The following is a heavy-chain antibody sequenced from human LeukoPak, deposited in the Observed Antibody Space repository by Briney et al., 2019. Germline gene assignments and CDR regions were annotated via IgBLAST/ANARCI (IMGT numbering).Heavy chain of an antibody. CDR3: ARGENSSSSCYFDY. Sequence: SETLSLTYAVYGGSFSGYYWSWIRQPPGKGLEWIGEINHSGSTNYNPSLKSRVTISVDTSKNQFSLKLSSVTAADTAVYYCARGENSSSSCYFDYWGQGTLVTVSS. V-gene: IGHV4-34*01. CDR2: INHSGST. D-gene: IGHD6-13*01. CDR1: GGSFSGYY. J-gene: IGHJ4*02.